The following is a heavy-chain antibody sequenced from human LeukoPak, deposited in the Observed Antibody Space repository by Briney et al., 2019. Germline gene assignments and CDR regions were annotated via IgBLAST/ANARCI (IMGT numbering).Heavy chain of an antibody. CDR3: AKSSYYDSSGYYREYYFDH. Sequence: GGSLRLSCAASGFSFSSYGMTWVRQAPGEGLEWVSSISGGGGSTNSADSVKGRFTISRDNSKNTLYLQMNSLRAEDTAVYYCAKSSYYDSSGYYREYYFDHWGQGTLVTVSS. CDR2: ISGGGGST. J-gene: IGHJ4*02. CDR1: GFSFSSYG. V-gene: IGHV3-23*01. D-gene: IGHD3-22*01.